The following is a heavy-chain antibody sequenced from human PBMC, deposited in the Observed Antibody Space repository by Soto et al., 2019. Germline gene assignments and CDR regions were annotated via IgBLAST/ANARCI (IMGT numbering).Heavy chain of an antibody. J-gene: IGHJ5*02. D-gene: IGHD3-3*01. CDR1: GGTISGYY. Sequence: LSLTCSVSGGTISGYYWTWIRQPAGKGLEWIGRIYSSGNTKYNPSLQSRVTMSLDTSNNQFSLRLTSVTAADTAVYYCARGQRFSDCFDPLGRGTLVTVAS. CDR3: ARGQRFSDCFDP. CDR2: IYSSGNT. V-gene: IGHV4-4*07.